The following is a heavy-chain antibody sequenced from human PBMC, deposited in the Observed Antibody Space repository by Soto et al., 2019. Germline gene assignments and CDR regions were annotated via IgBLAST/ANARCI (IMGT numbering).Heavy chain of an antibody. CDR2: IIPISGSL. CDR1: GGTFSTYG. CDR3: ASRERVDAFDV. Sequence: QVQLVQSGAEVKKPGSSVKVSCKASGGTFSTYGITWVRQASGQGLEWMGGIIPISGSLKFAQKLQGRLTISPDESTITVYMELSSLTSEDTAVYYCASRERVDAFDVWGQGTMVTVSS. V-gene: IGHV1-69*01. D-gene: IGHD1-26*01. J-gene: IGHJ3*01.